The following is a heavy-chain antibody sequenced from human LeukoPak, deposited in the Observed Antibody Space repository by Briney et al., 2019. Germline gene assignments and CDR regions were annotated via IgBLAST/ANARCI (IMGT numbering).Heavy chain of an antibody. D-gene: IGHD2-15*01. J-gene: IGHJ3*02. Sequence: PGRSLRLSCAASGFTFSSYAMHWVRQAPGMGLEWVAVISYDGSNKYYADSVEGRFTISRDNSKNTLYLQMNSLRAEDTAVYYCARDSVVVAAMGAFDIWGQGTMVTVSS. V-gene: IGHV3-30*04. CDR3: ARDSVVVAAMGAFDI. CDR1: GFTFSSYA. CDR2: ISYDGSNK.